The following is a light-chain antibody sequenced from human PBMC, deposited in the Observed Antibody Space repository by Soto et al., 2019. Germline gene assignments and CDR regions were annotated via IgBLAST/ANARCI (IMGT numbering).Light chain of an antibody. V-gene: IGKV3-20*01. CDR3: MQALQSPRT. CDR1: QSISSDH. CDR2: GAS. Sequence: EIVLTQSPGILSLSPGERATLACRASQSISSDHLAWYQQRPGQSPRLLIYGASSRTTGVPDRFSGSGSGTDFTLKISRVEAEDVGVYYCMQALQSPRTFGQGTKLEIK. J-gene: IGKJ2*02.